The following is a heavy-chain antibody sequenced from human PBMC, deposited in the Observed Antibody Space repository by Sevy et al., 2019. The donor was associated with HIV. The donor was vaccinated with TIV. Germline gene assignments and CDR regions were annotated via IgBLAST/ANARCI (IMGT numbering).Heavy chain of an antibody. D-gene: IGHD1-26*01. J-gene: IGHJ5*02. V-gene: IGHV1-69*13. CDR3: ARQVGAENWFDP. CDR2: IIPIFGTA. CDR1: GGTFSSYA. Sequence: ASVKVSCKASGGTFSSYAISWVRQAPRQGLEWMGGIIPIFGTANYAQKFQGRVTITADESTSTAYMELSSLRSEDTAVYYCARQVGAENWFDPWGQGTLVTVSS.